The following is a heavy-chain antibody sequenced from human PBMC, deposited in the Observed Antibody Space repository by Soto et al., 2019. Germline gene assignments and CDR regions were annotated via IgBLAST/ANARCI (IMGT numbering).Heavy chain of an antibody. V-gene: IGHV1-8*01. CDR1: GYSFASYD. CDR2: MNPNSGNT. D-gene: IGHD3-3*01. CDR3: ARLDCDFWSGLTGNWFDP. J-gene: IGHJ5*02. Sequence: ASVKVSCKASGYSFASYDINWVRQATGQGLEWMGWMNPNSGNTGYAQKFQGRVTMTRNTSISTAYMELSSLRSEDTAVYYCARLDCDFWSGLTGNWFDPWGQGTLVTVSS.